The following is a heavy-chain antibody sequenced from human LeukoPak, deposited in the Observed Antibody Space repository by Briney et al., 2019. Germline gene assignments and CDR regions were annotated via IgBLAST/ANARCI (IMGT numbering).Heavy chain of an antibody. CDR2: IYSGGST. CDR3: ARAGDSSSWGPSYYYYYMDV. CDR1: GFTVSSNY. V-gene: IGHV3-66*01. D-gene: IGHD6-13*01. J-gene: IGHJ6*03. Sequence: GGSLRLSCAASGFTVSSNYMSWVRQAPGKGLEWVSVIYSGGSTYYADSVKGRFTISRDNAKNSLYLQMSSLRAEDTAVYYCARAGDSSSWGPSYYYYYMDVWGKGTTVTVSS.